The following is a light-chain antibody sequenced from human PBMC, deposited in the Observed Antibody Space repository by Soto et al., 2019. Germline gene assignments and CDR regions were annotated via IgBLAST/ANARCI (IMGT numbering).Light chain of an antibody. V-gene: IGKV3-20*01. CDR1: QSVTVNS. CDR2: AAS. J-gene: IGKJ3*01. Sequence: EILLTQSPSTLSLSPGEGVTLSCRASQSVTVNSLAWYQQKPGQTPKLLIYAASTRAAAFPDRFTGSGSGTDFALTISRLEPEDFAVYYYQQYGGSPLTFGHGTTVDIK. CDR3: QQYGGSPLT.